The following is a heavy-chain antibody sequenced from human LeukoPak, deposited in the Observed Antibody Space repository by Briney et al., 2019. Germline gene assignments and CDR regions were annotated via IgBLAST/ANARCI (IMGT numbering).Heavy chain of an antibody. CDR2: IIPIFGTA. J-gene: IGHJ6*02. D-gene: IGHD3-3*01. CDR1: GGTFSSYA. V-gene: IGHV1-69*13. Sequence: ASVKVSCKASGGTFSSYAISWVRQAPGQGLEWMGGIIPIFGTANYAQKLQGRVTITADESTSTAYMELSSLRSEDTAVYYCARDRYDFYYYGMDVWGQGTTVTVSS. CDR3: ARDRYDFYYYGMDV.